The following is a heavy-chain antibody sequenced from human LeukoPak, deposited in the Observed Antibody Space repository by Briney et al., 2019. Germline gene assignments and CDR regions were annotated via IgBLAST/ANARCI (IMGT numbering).Heavy chain of an antibody. CDR3: ARYYIEGRCFDY. V-gene: IGHV1-2*02. D-gene: IGHD3-10*01. Sequence: ASVKVSCKASGYTFTTYYLHWVRQAPGQGLEWMGWINPNSGYTNYAQKFQGRVTMTRDTSIRTAYMELSRLRSDDTAMYYCARYYIEGRCFDYWGQGTLVTVSS. J-gene: IGHJ4*02. CDR1: GYTFTTYY. CDR2: INPNSGYT.